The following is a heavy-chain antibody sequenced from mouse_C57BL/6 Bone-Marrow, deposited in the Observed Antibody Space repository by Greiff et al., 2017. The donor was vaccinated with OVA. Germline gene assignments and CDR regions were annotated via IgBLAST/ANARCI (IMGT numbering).Heavy chain of an antibody. CDR1: GFNIKDYY. CDR2: IDPEDSET. CDR3: ARWYGNPYAMDY. D-gene: IGHD2-10*02. Sequence: VQLQQSGAELVKPGASVKLSCTASGFNIKDYYMHWVKQRTEQGLEWIGRIDPEDSETKYAPKFQGKATITADTSSNTSYLQLSSLTSEDTAVYYCARWYGNPYAMDYWGQGTSVTVSS. V-gene: IGHV14-2*01. J-gene: IGHJ4*01.